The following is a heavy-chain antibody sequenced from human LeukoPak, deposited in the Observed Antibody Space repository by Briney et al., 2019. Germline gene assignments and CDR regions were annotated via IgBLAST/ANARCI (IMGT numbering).Heavy chain of an antibody. J-gene: IGHJ4*02. CDR1: GFTFSSYA. CDR2: ISGSGGST. CDR3: AKDRGDYGATGGY. V-gene: IGHV3-23*01. D-gene: IGHD4/OR15-4a*01. Sequence: GGSLRLSCAASGFTFSSYAMSWVRQAPGQGLEWVSAISGSGGSTYYADCVKGRFTISRDNSKNTLYLQMNSLRAEDTAVYYCAKDRGDYGATGGYWGQGTLVTVSS.